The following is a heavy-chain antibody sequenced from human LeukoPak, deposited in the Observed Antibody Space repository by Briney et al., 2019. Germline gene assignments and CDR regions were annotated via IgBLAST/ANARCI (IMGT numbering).Heavy chain of an antibody. Sequence: ASVKVSCKASGYTFTSYGISWVRQAPGQGLEWIGWISAYNGNTNYAQKLQGRVTMTTDTSTSTAYMELRSLRSEDTAVYYCARDPRPSYDITGYYYPGDYWGQGTLVTVSS. CDR3: ARDPRPSYDITGYYYPGDY. V-gene: IGHV1-18*01. CDR2: ISAYNGNT. J-gene: IGHJ4*02. D-gene: IGHD3-22*01. CDR1: GYTFTSYG.